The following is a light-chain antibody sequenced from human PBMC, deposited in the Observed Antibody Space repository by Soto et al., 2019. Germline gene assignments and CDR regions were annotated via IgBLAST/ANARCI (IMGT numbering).Light chain of an antibody. V-gene: IGLV1-40*01. J-gene: IGLJ1*01. CDR2: ANS. CDR1: SSNIGAGYD. Sequence: QSVLTQPPSVSGAPGQRVTISCTGSSSNIGAGYDVHWYQQLPGGAPKLLICANSNRPSGVPDRFSGSRSGTSASLAITGPQAEDEADYSCQSYDSSLSGFYVFGTGTKVTVL. CDR3: QSYDSSLSGFYV.